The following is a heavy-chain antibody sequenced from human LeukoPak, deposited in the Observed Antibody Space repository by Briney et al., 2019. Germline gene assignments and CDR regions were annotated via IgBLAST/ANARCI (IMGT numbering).Heavy chain of an antibody. CDR1: GGSISNYY. Sequence: SETLSLTCTVSGGSISNYYWSWIRQPPGKGLEWIGYIYHSGSTYYNPSLKSRVTISVDRSKNQFSLKLSSVTAADTAVYYCARGGNYDFWSGSIPRAFDYYYYGMDVWGRGTTVTVSS. D-gene: IGHD3-3*01. J-gene: IGHJ6*02. V-gene: IGHV4-59*12. CDR2: IYHSGST. CDR3: ARGGNYDFWSGSIPRAFDYYYYGMDV.